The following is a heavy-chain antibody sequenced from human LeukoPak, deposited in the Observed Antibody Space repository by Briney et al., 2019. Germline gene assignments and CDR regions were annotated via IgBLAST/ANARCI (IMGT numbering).Heavy chain of an antibody. CDR3: ARKLTHDY. CDR2: ISGSGGST. Sequence: PGASLRLSCAASGFTFSSYAMSWVRQAPGKGLEWVSAISGSGGSTYYADSVKGRFTVSRDNAKNSLYLQMNSLRAEDTAVYYCARKLTHDYWGQGTQVTVSS. J-gene: IGHJ4*02. V-gene: IGHV3-23*01. D-gene: IGHD4-23*01. CDR1: GFTFSSYA.